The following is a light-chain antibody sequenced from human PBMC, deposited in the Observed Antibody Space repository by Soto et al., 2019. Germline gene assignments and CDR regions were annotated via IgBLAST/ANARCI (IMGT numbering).Light chain of an antibody. CDR1: QGISNY. V-gene: IGKV1-27*01. CDR3: QKYNSAPWT. J-gene: IGKJ1*01. Sequence: DIRMTQSPSSLSASVGDRVTITCRASQGISNYLVWYQQRPGKVPKLLIYAAFTLQSGVPSRFSGSGSGTDFTLTISSLQPEDVATYYCQKYNSAPWTFGQGTKVEIK. CDR2: AAF.